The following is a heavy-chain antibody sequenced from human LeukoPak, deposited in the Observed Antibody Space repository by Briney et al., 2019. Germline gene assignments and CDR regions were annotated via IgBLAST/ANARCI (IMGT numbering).Heavy chain of an antibody. CDR3: VRESILGTDDDAFDM. D-gene: IGHD6-6*01. CDR1: GFTFSSYS. V-gene: IGHV3-21*03. J-gene: IGHJ3*02. CDR2: ISSSSSYI. Sequence: GGSLRLSCAASGFTFSSYSMIWLRQAPGKGLEWVSSISSSSSYIYYADSVKGRFTISRDNAKNSLYLQMNSLRAGDTAVYYCVRESILGTDDDAFDMWGQGTMVTVSS.